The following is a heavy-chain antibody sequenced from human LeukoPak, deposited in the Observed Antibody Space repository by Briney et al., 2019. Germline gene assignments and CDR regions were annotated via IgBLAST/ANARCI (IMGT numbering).Heavy chain of an antibody. D-gene: IGHD4-17*01. J-gene: IGHJ3*02. CDR1: GGSFSGYY. Sequence: SETLSLTCAVYGGSFSGYYWSWIRQPPGKGLEWIGEINHCGSTNYNPSLKSRVTISVDTSKNQFSLKLSSVTAADTAVYYCAGPSGDYASDAFDIWGQGTMVTVSS. V-gene: IGHV4-34*01. CDR2: INHCGST. CDR3: AGPSGDYASDAFDI.